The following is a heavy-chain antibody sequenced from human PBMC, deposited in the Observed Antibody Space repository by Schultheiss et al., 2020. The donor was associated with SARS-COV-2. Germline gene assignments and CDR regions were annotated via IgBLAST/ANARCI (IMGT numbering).Heavy chain of an antibody. V-gene: IGHV3-11*03. CDR3: AKHGYNWRIDY. J-gene: IGHJ4*02. CDR1: GFTVSSNE. CDR2: ISSSSSYT. Sequence: GESLKISCAASGFTVSSNEMSWVRQAPGKGLEWASYISSSSSYTNYADSVKGRFTISRDNSKNTLYLQMNSLRADDTGVYYCAKHGYNWRIDYWGQGTLVTVSS. D-gene: IGHD5-24*01.